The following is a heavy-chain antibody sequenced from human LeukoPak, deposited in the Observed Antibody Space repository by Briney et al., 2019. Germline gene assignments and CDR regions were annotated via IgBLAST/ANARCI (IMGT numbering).Heavy chain of an antibody. V-gene: IGHV4-59*11. J-gene: IGHJ4*02. Sequence: SETLSLTCTVSGGSISSHYWSWIRQPPGKGLEWIGYIYYSGSTNYNPSLKSRVTISVDTSKNQFSLKLSSVTAADTAVYYCARGHGRVLDYWGQGTLVTASS. CDR3: ARGHGRVLDY. CDR2: IYYSGST. CDR1: GGSISSHY. D-gene: IGHD1-1*01.